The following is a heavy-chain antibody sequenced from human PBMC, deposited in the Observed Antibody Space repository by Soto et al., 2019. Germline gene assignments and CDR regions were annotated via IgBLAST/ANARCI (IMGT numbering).Heavy chain of an antibody. J-gene: IGHJ2*01. V-gene: IGHV3-48*02. D-gene: IGHD3-3*01. CDR1: GFTFSSYS. Sequence: GGSLRLSCAASGFTFSSYSMNWVRQAPGKGLEWVSYISSSSSTIYYADSVKGRFTISRDNAKNSLYLQMNSLRDEDTAVYYCARETYDFWSGYYSYYWYFDLWGRGTLVTVSS. CDR2: ISSSSSTI. CDR3: ARETYDFWSGYYSYYWYFDL.